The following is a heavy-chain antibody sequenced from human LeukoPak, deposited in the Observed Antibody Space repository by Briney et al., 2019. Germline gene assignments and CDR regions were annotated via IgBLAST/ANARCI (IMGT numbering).Heavy chain of an antibody. V-gene: IGHV1-46*01. D-gene: IGHD2-21*02. J-gene: IGHJ4*02. CDR2: INPSGGST. CDR3: ARDVGYCGGDCYSY. Sequence: ASVKVSCKVSGYTLTELSMHWVRQAPGQGLEWMGIINPSGGSTSYAQKFQGRVTMTRDTSTSTVYMELSSLRSEDTAVYYCARDVGYCGGDCYSYWGQGTLVTVSS. CDR1: GYTLTELS.